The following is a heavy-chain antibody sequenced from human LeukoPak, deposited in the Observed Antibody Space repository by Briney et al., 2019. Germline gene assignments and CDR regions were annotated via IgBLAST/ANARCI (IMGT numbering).Heavy chain of an antibody. CDR2: ITVSSTT. Sequence: GGSLRLSCAASGFTCSRYTMNWVRQAPGKGLEWLSYITVSSTTYYIDSVQGRFTISRDNAKNSLYLQMNSLRDEDTAVYYCARFDSSGWYHVGDWGQGTLVTVSS. CDR1: GFTCSRYT. V-gene: IGHV3-48*02. J-gene: IGHJ4*02. D-gene: IGHD6-19*01. CDR3: ARFDSSGWYHVGD.